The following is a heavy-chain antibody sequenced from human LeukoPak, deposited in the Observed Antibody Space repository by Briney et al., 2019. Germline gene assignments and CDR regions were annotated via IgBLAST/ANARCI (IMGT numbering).Heavy chain of an antibody. D-gene: IGHD5-18*01. CDR1: GFTFSSYS. V-gene: IGHV3-23*01. J-gene: IGHJ4*02. CDR2: ITESGGRT. CDR3: ARDLGGGYGYFDY. Sequence: GGSLRLSCAASGFTFSSYSMNWVRQAPGKGLEWVSAITESGGRTYYADSVQGRFTISRDISKSTLYLQMNSLRAEDTAVFYCARDLGGGYGYFDYWGQGVLVTVSS.